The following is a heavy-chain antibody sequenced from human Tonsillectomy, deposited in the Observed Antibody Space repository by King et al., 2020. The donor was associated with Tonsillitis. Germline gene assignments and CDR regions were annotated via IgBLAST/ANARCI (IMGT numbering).Heavy chain of an antibody. Sequence: HVQLVESGAEVKKPGASVKVSCKASGYTFSSYGISWVRQAPGQGLEWMGWISVYNGNTNYAQKLQDRVTMTTDTSTSTAYMELRSLRSDDTAVYYCASSYYDTSGNYYFQHWGQGTLVTVSS. CDR2: ISVYNGNT. J-gene: IGHJ1*01. V-gene: IGHV1-18*01. D-gene: IGHD3-22*01. CDR1: GYTFSSYG. CDR3: ASSYYDTSGNYYFQH.